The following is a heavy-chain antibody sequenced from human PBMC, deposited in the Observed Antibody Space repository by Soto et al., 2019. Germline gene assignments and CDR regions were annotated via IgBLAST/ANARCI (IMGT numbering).Heavy chain of an antibody. V-gene: IGHV3-53*01. D-gene: IGHD3-10*01. CDR3: AKDGRGSGSHYNSFGY. CDR1: GFTVGNNY. CDR2: IYSTGTT. J-gene: IGHJ4*02. Sequence: EVQLVESGGGLIQPGGSLKLSCAASGFTVGNNYMSWVRQAPGKGLEWVSLIYSTGTTKYADSVKGRFTVSRDNAKNTLYLQMNSLRAEATAVDYCAKDGRGSGSHYNSFGYWGQGTLVTVSS.